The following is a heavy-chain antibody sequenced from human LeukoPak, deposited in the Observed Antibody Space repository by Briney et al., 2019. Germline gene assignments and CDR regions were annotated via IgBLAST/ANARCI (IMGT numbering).Heavy chain of an antibody. J-gene: IGHJ6*02. D-gene: IGHD2-2*02. CDR1: GGSFSGYY. V-gene: IGHV4-34*01. CDR2: INHSGST. CDR3: AREKYCSSTSCYTGDYYGMDV. Sequence: SETLSLTCAVYGGSFSGYYWSWIRQPPGKGLEWIGEINHSGSTNYNPSLKSRVTISVDKSKNQFSLKLSSVTAADTAVYYCAREKYCSSTSCYTGDYYGMDVWGQGTTVTVSS.